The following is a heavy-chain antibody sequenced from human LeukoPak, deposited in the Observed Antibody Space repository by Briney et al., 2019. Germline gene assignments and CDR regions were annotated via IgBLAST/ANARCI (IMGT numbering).Heavy chain of an antibody. V-gene: IGHV3-15*01. CDR1: GLTFSFTNAW. Sequence: GGSLRLSCAASGLTFSFTNAWMNWVRQAPGKGLEWVGHIKSKSEGETTDFAAPVKGRFTISRDDSKNTVYLQMNSLKTEDTAVYYCATPPGYWGSAPFDFWGQGTVVTVSS. J-gene: IGHJ4*02. D-gene: IGHD7-27*01. CDR3: ATPPGYWGSAPFDF. CDR2: IKSKSEGETT.